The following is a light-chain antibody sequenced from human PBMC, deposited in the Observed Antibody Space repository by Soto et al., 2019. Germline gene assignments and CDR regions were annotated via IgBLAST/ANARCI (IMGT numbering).Light chain of an antibody. Sequence: EIVLTQSPGTLSLSPGERATLSCRASQSVSSSYLAGYQQKPGQAPRLLIYGASSRDTGIPDRFSGSGSGTDFTLTISRLEPEDFAVYYCQHYGSSPLTFGGGTKVEIK. J-gene: IGKJ4*01. V-gene: IGKV3-20*01. CDR1: QSVSSSY. CDR3: QHYGSSPLT. CDR2: GAS.